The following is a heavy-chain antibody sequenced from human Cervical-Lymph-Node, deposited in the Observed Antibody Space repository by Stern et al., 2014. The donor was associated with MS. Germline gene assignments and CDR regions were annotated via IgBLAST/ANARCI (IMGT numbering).Heavy chain of an antibody. D-gene: IGHD1-7*01. J-gene: IGHJ4*02. CDR2: INHSEST. Sequence: QVQLQQWGAGLLKPSETLSLTCTVYGVSFSGYYWSWIRQSPGKGLEWIGEINHSESTYDNPSVKSRVSVSRQASKTQFSLKLNTVTAADTAVYYCARGRRIAGTILQTGFNIDYWGQGNLVIVSS. CDR1: GVSFSGYY. CDR3: ARGRRIAGTILQTGFNIDY. V-gene: IGHV4-34*01.